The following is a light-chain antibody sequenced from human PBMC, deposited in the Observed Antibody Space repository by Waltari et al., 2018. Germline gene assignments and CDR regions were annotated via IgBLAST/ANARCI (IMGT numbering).Light chain of an antibody. CDR2: GAS. Sequence: DIVLTQAPGTLSLTPGERAPLSCRASQRVSSNYFAWYQQNPGQAPKPLPRGASSRAIGIPARFSGSGSGTDFTLTISRLEPEDFAVYYCQYYGSSPGTFGQGTKLEIK. CDR3: QYYGSSPGT. V-gene: IGKV3-20*01. CDR1: QRVSSNY. J-gene: IGKJ2*01.